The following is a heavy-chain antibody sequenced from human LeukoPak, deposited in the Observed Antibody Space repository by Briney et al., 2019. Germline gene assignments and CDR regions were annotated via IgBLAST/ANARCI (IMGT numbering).Heavy chain of an antibody. Sequence: GGSLRLSCAASGFTFSNYGMHWVRQAPGKGLEWVAFIHYNGSNQYYADSVKGRFTISRDNSKNTLYLQMNSLRLEDTAVYYCAKDHGYYDSGGFYYTDYWGQGTLVTVSS. CDR2: IHYNGSNQ. CDR1: GFTFSNYG. D-gene: IGHD3-22*01. CDR3: AKDHGYYDSGGFYYTDY. J-gene: IGHJ4*02. V-gene: IGHV3-30*02.